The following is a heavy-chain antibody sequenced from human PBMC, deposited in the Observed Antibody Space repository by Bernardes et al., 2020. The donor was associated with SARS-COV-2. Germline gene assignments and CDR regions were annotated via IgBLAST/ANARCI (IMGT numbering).Heavy chain of an antibody. Sequence: GGSLRLSCGASGFTFSNYNMNWVRQAPGKGLEWVSYISSSSTIYYADSVKGRFTISRDIAKNSLYLQMNSLRAEDTAVYYCARELNWGDWYVDLWGRGTLVTVSS. V-gene: IGHV3-48*01. D-gene: IGHD7-27*01. J-gene: IGHJ2*01. CDR2: ISSSSTI. CDR1: GFTFSNYN. CDR3: ARELNWGDWYVDL.